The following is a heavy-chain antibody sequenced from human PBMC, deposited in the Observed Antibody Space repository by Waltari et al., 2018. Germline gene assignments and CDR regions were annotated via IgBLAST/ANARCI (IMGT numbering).Heavy chain of an antibody. J-gene: IGHJ4*02. V-gene: IGHV3-7*01. CDR3: ASEPLSSGWYGY. D-gene: IGHD6-19*01. Sequence: EVQLVESGGGLVQPGGSLRLSCAASGFTFSGYWMSWVRQAPGKGLEWVANIKQDGSEKYYVDSVKGRFTIPRDNAKNSLYLQMNSLRAEDTAVYYCASEPLSSGWYGYWGQGTLVTVSS. CDR2: IKQDGSEK. CDR1: GFTFSGYW.